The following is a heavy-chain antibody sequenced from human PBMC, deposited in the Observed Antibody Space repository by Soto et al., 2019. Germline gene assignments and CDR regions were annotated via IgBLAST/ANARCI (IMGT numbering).Heavy chain of an antibody. CDR3: AKDLQGYSYGFYGRVTSSFDY. Sequence: PGRSLRLSWAASGFTFSSYAMSWVRQAPGKGLEWVSAISGSGGSTYYADSVKGRFTISRDNSKNTLYLQMNSLRAEDTAVYYCAKDLQGYSYGFYGRVTSSFDYWGQGTLVTVSS. D-gene: IGHD5-18*01. CDR1: GFTFSSYA. J-gene: IGHJ4*02. V-gene: IGHV3-23*01. CDR2: ISGSGGST.